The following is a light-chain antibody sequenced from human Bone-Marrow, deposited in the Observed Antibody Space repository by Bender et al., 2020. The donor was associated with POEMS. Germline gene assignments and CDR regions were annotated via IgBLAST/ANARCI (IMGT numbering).Light chain of an antibody. Sequence: SFGLTQAPSVSVSPGQTATITCSGDKLGTKYTSWYQQKPGQSPVLVIYQDIRRPSGVPGRFSGSNSGNTATLTIREAQAVDEADYYCQAWDSSTFVLFGGGTKLAVL. V-gene: IGLV3-1*01. CDR1: KLGTKY. CDR2: QDI. J-gene: IGLJ2*01. CDR3: QAWDSSTFVL.